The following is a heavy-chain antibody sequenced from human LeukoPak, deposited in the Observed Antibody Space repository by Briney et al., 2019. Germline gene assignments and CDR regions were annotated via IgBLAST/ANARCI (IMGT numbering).Heavy chain of an antibody. J-gene: IGHJ4*02. V-gene: IGHV4-59*01. CDR3: ARGHYYGSGRHPTPRKYFDY. CDR1: GGSISSYY. D-gene: IGHD3-10*01. CDR2: IYYSGST. Sequence: SETLSLTCTVSGGSISSYYWSWIRQPPGKGLEWIGYIYYSGSTNYNPSLKSRVTISVDTSKNQFSPKLSSVTAADTAVYYCARGHYYGSGRHPTPRKYFDYWGQGTLVTVSS.